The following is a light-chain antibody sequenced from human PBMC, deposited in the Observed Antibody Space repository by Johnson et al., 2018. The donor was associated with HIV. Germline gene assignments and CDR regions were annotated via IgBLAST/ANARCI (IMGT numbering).Light chain of an antibody. CDR3: GTWDSSLSAGV. CDR1: SSNIGNNY. V-gene: IGLV1-51*01. Sequence: QSVLTQPPSVSAAPGQKVTISCSGSSSNIGNNYISWYQQLPGTAPKPLIYDNNKRPSGIPDRFSGSKSGTSATLGITGLRTGDEADYYCGTWDSSLSAGVFGTGTKVTVL. J-gene: IGLJ1*01. CDR2: DNN.